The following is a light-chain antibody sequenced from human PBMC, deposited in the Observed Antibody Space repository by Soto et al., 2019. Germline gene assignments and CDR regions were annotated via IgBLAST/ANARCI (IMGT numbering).Light chain of an antibody. CDR3: QHYNSYSEA. J-gene: IGKJ1*01. V-gene: IGKV1-5*03. CDR2: KAS. Sequence: DIKMTPSHPTLSASVGAMVTVTCRACQTISSWLAWYQQKPGKAPKLLIYKASTLKSGVPSRFSGSGSGTEFTLTISSLQPDDFATYYCQHYNSYSEAFGQGTKVDIK. CDR1: QTISSW.